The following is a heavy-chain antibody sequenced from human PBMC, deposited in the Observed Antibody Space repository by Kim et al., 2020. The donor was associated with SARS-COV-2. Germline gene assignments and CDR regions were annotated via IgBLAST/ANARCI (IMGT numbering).Heavy chain of an antibody. CDR3: ARARITMVQGASSL. J-gene: IGHJ4*02. Sequence: DSVKGRFTISRDNAKTSLYLQTNSLRAEDTAVYYCARARITMVQGASSLWGQGTLVTVSS. V-gene: IGHV3-7*01. D-gene: IGHD3-10*01.